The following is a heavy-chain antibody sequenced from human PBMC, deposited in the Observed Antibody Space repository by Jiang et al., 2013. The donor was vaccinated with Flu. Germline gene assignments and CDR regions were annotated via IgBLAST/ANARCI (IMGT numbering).Heavy chain of an antibody. CDR2: FYATDSDN. D-gene: IGHD6-19*01. Sequence: VQLVESGAEVKKPGESLKISCKASGYTFTNHWIVWVRQTPGKGLEWIGAFYATDSDNRYSPAFQGRVTLSADKSITTAYLQWSSLKASDTGIYYCARRHYSGWYMIDPWGQGTLVTVSS. CDR1: GYTFTNHW. V-gene: IGHV5-51*01. CDR3: ARRHYSGWYMIDP. J-gene: IGHJ5*02.